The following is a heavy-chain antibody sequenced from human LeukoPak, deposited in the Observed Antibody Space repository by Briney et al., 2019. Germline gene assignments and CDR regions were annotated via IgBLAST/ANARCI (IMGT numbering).Heavy chain of an antibody. CDR3: ARDNSVRDEAWWFNP. V-gene: IGHV4-59*12. J-gene: IGHJ5*02. Sequence: ASETLSLTCTVSDDSITIYYWSWIRQPPGKGLEWIGYIDHTGITNYNPSLNSRVTISRDTSKNQLSLKLSSVTAADTAVYYCARDNSVRDEAWWFNPWGQGTLVTVSS. D-gene: IGHD5-24*01. CDR1: DDSITIYY. CDR2: IDHTGIT.